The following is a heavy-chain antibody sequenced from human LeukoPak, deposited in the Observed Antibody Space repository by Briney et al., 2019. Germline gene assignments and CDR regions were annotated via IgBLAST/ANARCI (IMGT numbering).Heavy chain of an antibody. CDR3: PRSSYDSSSWYEVKGWFDP. D-gene: IGHD6-13*01. V-gene: IGHV3-30*04. J-gene: IGHJ5*02. CDR2: ISNGGTNK. Sequence: PGRSLRLSCAASGFRFSSYAMNWVRQAPGKGLEWVAVISNGGTNKYYADSVKGRFTISRDNSKNTLYLQMNSLRPEDTAVYYCPRSSYDSSSWYEVKGWFDPWGQGTLVTVSS. CDR1: GFRFSSYA.